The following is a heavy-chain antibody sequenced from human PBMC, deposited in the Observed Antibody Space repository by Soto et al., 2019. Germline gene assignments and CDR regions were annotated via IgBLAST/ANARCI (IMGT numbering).Heavy chain of an antibody. J-gene: IGHJ4*02. CDR2: ISVSGGNT. Sequence: PGGSLRLSCAASGFTFSDFAMTWVRQAPGKGLEWVSGISVSGGNTYYADSVRGRFTISRDNSKNTLYLQMYSLKADEMAVYDCAEDGVMVAAIPGFFDDRGQGALVTVSS. CDR1: GFTFSDFA. D-gene: IGHD2-21*02. V-gene: IGHV3-23*01. CDR3: AEDGVMVAAIPGFFDD.